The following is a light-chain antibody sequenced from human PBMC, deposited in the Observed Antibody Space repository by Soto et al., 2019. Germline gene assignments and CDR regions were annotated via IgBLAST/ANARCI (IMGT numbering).Light chain of an antibody. Sequence: IQITQSPSSLSASVGDRVTITCRASQSVSRYLNWYQQKPGRAPKLLISTASSLQSGVPSRFSGSGSGTDFTLTISSLQPEDFATYYCQQGFSTPLTFGGGTKVDIK. J-gene: IGKJ4*01. CDR3: QQGFSTPLT. CDR2: TAS. V-gene: IGKV1-39*01. CDR1: QSVSRY.